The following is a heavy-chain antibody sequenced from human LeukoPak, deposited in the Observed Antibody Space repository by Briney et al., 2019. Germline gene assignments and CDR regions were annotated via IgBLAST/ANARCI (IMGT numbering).Heavy chain of an antibody. Sequence: GESLKISCKGSGYSFTSYWIGWVRQMPGKGLEWMGIIYPGDSDTRYSPSFQGQVTISADKSISTAYLQWSSLKASDTAMYYCARPIRARGLGLTFDIWGQGTMVTVSS. CDR2: IYPGDSDT. J-gene: IGHJ3*02. CDR1: GYSFTSYW. V-gene: IGHV5-51*01. D-gene: IGHD3-16*01. CDR3: ARPIRARGLGLTFDI.